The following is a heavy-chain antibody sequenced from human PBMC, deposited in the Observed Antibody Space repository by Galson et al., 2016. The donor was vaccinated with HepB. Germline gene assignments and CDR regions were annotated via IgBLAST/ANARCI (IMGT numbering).Heavy chain of an antibody. J-gene: IGHJ4*02. CDR3: AKERDVIAADPSLDS. V-gene: IGHV3-30*18. D-gene: IGHD2-15*01. Sequence: SLRLSCAASGFSFSRYGMHWVRQAPGKGLEWVAGISYDGNNKNYADSVKGRFTISRDSSNNTLFLQMNSLRTEDTAVYYCAKERDVIAADPSLDSWGQGAPVTVSS. CDR1: GFSFSRYG. CDR2: ISYDGNNK.